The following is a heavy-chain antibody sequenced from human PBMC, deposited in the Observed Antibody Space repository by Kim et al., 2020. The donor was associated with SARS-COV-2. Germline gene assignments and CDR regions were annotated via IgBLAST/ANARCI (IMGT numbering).Heavy chain of an antibody. D-gene: IGHD6-19*01. J-gene: IGHJ4*02. Sequence: GGSLRLSCAASGFTFSSYGMHWVRQAPGKGLEWVAVISYDGSNKYYADSVKGRFTISRDNSKNTLYLQMNSLRAEDTAVYYCAKDGVSWSSGWYGVSVDYYFDYWGQGTLVTLSS. V-gene: IGHV3-30*18. CDR2: ISYDGSNK. CDR3: AKDGVSWSSGWYGVSVDYYFDY. CDR1: GFTFSSYG.